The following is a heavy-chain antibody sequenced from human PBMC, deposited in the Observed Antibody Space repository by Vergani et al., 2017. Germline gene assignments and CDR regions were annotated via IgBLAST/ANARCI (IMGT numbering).Heavy chain of an antibody. CDR2: VSFRGDT. D-gene: IGHD3-10*01. Sequence: QVQLQESGPGLVKPSETLSLTCTVSGASVNSYYWSWIRQPPGKGLEWMGYVSFRGDTLYDPSVKGRMTISLNTSSNQFSLYLTSVTAADTAVYYCGRVADFYGLGSRLLDLWGQGILVTVSS. CDR1: GASVNSYY. V-gene: IGHV4-59*02. CDR3: GRVADFYGLGSRLLDL. J-gene: IGHJ5*02.